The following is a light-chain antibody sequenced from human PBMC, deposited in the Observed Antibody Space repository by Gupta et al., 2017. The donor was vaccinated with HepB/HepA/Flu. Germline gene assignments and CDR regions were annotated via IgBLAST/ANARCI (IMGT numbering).Light chain of an antibody. CDR1: QSVLYSSNDKNY. V-gene: IGKV4-1*01. CDR3: QQYHSPPYT. J-gene: IGKJ2*01. CDR2: WAS. Sequence: DILLTQSSDFLAVSLCATATLNCKSSQSVLYSSNDKNYLAWYQQKPGQPPKLLIYWASTRESGVPDRFSGSGSGTDFTLTISSLQAEDVAVYYCQQYHSPPYTFGQGTKLEIK.